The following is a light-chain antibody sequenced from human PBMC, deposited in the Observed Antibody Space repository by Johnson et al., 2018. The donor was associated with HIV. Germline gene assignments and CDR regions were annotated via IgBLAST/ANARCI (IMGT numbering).Light chain of an antibody. CDR1: SSNIGNNY. CDR2: DNN. Sequence: QSVLTQPPSVSAAPGQKVTISCSGSSSNIGNNYVSWYQQLPGRAPKLLIYDNNKRPSGIPDRFSGSKSGTSATLGITGLQTGDEAEYYCGTGDSSLRVGFFGTGTNVTVL. J-gene: IGLJ1*01. V-gene: IGLV1-51*01. CDR3: GTGDSSLRVGF.